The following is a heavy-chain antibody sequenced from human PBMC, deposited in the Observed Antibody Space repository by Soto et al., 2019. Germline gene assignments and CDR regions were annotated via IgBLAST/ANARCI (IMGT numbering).Heavy chain of an antibody. CDR3: ARGMLGYCSSTSCLNWFDP. V-gene: IGHV4-31*03. J-gene: IGHJ5*02. CDR2: IYYSGST. Sequence: QVQLQESGPGLVKPSQTLSLTCTVSGGSISSGGYYWSWIRQHPGKGLEWIGYIYYSGSTYYNPSLKSRVTISVDPSKNQFSLKLSSVTAADTAVYYCARGMLGYCSSTSCLNWFDPWGQGTLVTVSS. CDR1: GGSISSGGYY. D-gene: IGHD2-2*01.